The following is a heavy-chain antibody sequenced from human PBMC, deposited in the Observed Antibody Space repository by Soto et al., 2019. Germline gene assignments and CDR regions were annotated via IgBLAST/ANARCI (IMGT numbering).Heavy chain of an antibody. CDR3: ARWAQGNGDYYFDY. J-gene: IGHJ4*02. CDR2: ISGSGGST. D-gene: IGHD4-17*01. CDR1: GFTFSSYA. Sequence: PGGSLRLSCAASGFTFSSYAMSWVRQAPGKGLEWVSAISGSGGSTYYADSVKGRFTISVDTSKNQFSLKLSSVTAADTAVYYCARWAQGNGDYYFDYWGQGTLVTVSS. V-gene: IGHV3-23*01.